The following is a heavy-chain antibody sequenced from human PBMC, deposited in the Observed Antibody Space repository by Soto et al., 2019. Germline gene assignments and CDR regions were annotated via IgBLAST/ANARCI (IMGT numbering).Heavy chain of an antibody. V-gene: IGHV3-21*01. Sequence: GSLRLSCAASGFTFSNYSMNWVRQAPGKGLEWVATISSSSSYIYYADSMKGRFTISRDNSRNTLYLQMDSLRPEDTSVYYCAKDWGSSGWFNWFDPWGQGTLVTVSS. J-gene: IGHJ5*02. CDR3: AKDWGSSGWFNWFDP. CDR2: ISSSSSYI. CDR1: GFTFSNYS. D-gene: IGHD6-19*01.